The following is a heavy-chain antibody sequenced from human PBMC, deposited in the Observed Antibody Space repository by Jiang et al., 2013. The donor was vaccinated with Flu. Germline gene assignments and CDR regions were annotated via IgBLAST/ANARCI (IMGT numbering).Heavy chain of an antibody. V-gene: IGHV2-5*02. CDR1: GFSLTTSGVG. CDR2: IYWDDDK. D-gene: IGHD7-27*01. Sequence: KPTQTLTLTCTFSGFSLTTSGVGVGWIRQPPGKALEWLAFIYWDDDKRYRPSLKSRLTITKDTSENQVVLTMTDMDPEDTATYYCVHRCTWNSNWDLGWFDPWGRGTQVTVSS. J-gene: IGHJ5*02. CDR3: VHRCTWNSNWDLGWFDP.